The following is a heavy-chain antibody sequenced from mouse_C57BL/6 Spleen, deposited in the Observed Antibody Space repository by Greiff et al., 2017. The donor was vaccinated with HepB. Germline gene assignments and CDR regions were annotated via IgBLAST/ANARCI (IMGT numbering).Heavy chain of an antibody. J-gene: IGHJ3*01. CDR2: IWRGGSS. CDR1: GFSLTSYG. D-gene: IGHD2-2*01. V-gene: IGHV2-5*01. Sequence: QVQLQQSGPGLVQPSQSLSITCTVSGFSLTSYGVHWVRQSPGKGLEWLGVIWRGGSSDYNAAFMSRLSITKDNSKSQVFFKMNSLQADDTAIYYCAKTMDGYDVRGFAYWGQGTLVTVSA. CDR3: AKTMDGYDVRGFAY.